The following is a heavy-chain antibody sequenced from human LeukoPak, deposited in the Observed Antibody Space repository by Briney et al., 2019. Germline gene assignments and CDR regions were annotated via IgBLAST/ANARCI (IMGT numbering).Heavy chain of an antibody. D-gene: IGHD6-19*01. V-gene: IGHV1-69*05. CDR1: GGTFSSYA. CDR2: IIPIFGTA. Sequence: SVKVSCKASGGTFSSYAISWVRQAPGQGHEWMGGIIPIFGTANYAQKFQGRVTITTDESTSTAYMELSSLRSEDTAVYYCASLVGAVAGTRTYYYYYYMDVWGKGTTVTVSS. J-gene: IGHJ6*03. CDR3: ASLVGAVAGTRTYYYYYYMDV.